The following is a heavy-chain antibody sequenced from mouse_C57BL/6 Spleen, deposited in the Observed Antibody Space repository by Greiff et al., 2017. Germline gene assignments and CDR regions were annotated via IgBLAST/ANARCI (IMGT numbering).Heavy chain of an antibody. Sequence: QVQLQQSGAELVKPGASVKISCKASGYAFSSYWMNWVKQRPGKGLEWIGQIYPGDGDTNYNGKFKGKATLTADKSSSTAYMQLSSLTSEDSAVYFCATPLYDGYYGAYWGQGTLVTVSA. V-gene: IGHV1-80*01. J-gene: IGHJ3*01. CDR2: IYPGDGDT. CDR1: GYAFSSYW. D-gene: IGHD2-3*01. CDR3: ATPLYDGYYGAY.